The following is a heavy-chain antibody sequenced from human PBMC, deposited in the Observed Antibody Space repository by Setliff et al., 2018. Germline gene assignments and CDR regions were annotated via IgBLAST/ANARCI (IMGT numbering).Heavy chain of an antibody. CDR3: ARDGDNYYDSSGYYLNHAFDI. CDR2: IIPIFGTA. Sequence: SVKVSCKASGGTFSSYAISWVRQAPGQGLEWMGGIIPIFGTANYALKFQGRVTITADESTSTAYMELSSLRSEDTAVYYCARDGDNYYDSSGYYLNHAFDIWGQGTMVTVSS. V-gene: IGHV1-69*13. J-gene: IGHJ3*02. CDR1: GGTFSSYA. D-gene: IGHD3-22*01.